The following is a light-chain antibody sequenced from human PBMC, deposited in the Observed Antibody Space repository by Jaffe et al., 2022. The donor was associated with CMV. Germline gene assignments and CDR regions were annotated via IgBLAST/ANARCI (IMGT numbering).Light chain of an antibody. J-gene: IGKJ2*01. V-gene: IGKV1-5*03. CDR2: KAS. CDR1: QSISSW. Sequence: DIQMTQSPSTLSASVGDRVTITCRASQSISSWLAWYQQKPGKAPKLLIYKASSLESGVPSRFSGSGSGTEFTLTISSLQPDDFATYHCQQYDSFSYTFGQGTNLEIK. CDR3: QQYDSFSYT.